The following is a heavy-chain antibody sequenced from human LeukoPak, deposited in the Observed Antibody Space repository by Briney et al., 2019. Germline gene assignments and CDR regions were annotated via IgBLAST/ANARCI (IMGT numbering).Heavy chain of an antibody. CDR1: GGSISSGYY. Sequence: PSQTLSLTCTVSGGSISSGYYWSWIRQPPGKGLEWIGYIYYTGNTYYNPSLKSRVTISVDTSKNQFSLKLSSVTAADTAVYYCARESGRLAMVFDYWGQGTLVTVSS. V-gene: IGHV4-31*03. D-gene: IGHD6-19*01. J-gene: IGHJ4*02. CDR3: ARESGRLAMVFDY. CDR2: IYYTGNT.